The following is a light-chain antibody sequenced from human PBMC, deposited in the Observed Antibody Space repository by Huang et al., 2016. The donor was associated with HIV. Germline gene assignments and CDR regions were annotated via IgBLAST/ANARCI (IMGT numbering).Light chain of an antibody. V-gene: IGKV3-15*01. CDR3: QQYGNWPPNT. CDR1: QSISSN. CDR2: GAS. Sequence: EIVLTQSPATLSVSPGERATLSCRASQSISSNLAWYQHKAGQGPRLLIYGASTRATGIPARFSGSGSGTDFTLTINSLQSEDFAVYYCQQYGNWPPNTFGQGTKLEIK. J-gene: IGKJ2*01.